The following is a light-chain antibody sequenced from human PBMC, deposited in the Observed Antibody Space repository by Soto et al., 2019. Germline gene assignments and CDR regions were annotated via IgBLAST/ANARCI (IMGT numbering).Light chain of an antibody. J-gene: IGKJ2*01. CDR2: AAS. Sequence: DIQMTQSPSSLSASVGDRVTITCRASQSISNFLNWYQQKPGKAPELLIYAASNLHSGVPSRFSGSGSGTNFTLTISSLQPEDFATYSCQQSYTTPYTFGQGTKLEIK. CDR3: QQSYTTPYT. V-gene: IGKV1-39*01. CDR1: QSISNF.